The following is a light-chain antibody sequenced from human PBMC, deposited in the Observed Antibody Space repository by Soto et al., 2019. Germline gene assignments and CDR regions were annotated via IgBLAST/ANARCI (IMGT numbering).Light chain of an antibody. CDR1: QRVNSN. Sequence: IVMTQSPATLSVSPGESATLSCRASQRVNSNLAWYQQKPGQAPRLLIYGASTRATDIPARFSGSGSGTEFTLTISSLQSEDFAVYYCQQYNSWPLTFGGGTKVEIK. CDR2: GAS. CDR3: QQYNSWPLT. V-gene: IGKV3-15*01. J-gene: IGKJ4*01.